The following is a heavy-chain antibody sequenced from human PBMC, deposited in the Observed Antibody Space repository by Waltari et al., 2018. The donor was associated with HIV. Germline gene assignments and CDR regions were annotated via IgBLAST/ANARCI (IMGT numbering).Heavy chain of an antibody. J-gene: IGHJ3*02. CDR1: GFTFSSYE. D-gene: IGHD3-10*01. Sequence: EVQLVESGGGLVQPGGSLRLSCAASGFTFSSYEMNWVRQAPGKGLEWVSYISRRGSTIHYADSVKCRFTISRDNAKNSLYLRMNSLRAEDTAVYYCARAHITMIRGGNAFDIWGQGTMVTVSS. CDR3: ARAHITMIRGGNAFDI. CDR2: ISRRGSTI. V-gene: IGHV3-48*03.